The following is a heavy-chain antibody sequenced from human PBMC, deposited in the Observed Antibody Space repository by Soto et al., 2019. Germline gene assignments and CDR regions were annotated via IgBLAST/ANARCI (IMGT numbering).Heavy chain of an antibody. D-gene: IGHD3-22*01. CDR1: GFTFSSYG. CDR3: AKAQYDSSGYYFDY. J-gene: IGHJ4*02. CDR2: ISYDGGNK. V-gene: IGHV3-30*18. Sequence: GGSLRLSCAASGFTFSSYGMHWVRQAPGKGLEWVAVISYDGGNKYYADSVKGRFTISRDNSKNTLYLQMNSLRAEDTAVYYCAKAQYDSSGYYFDYWGQGTLVTVSS.